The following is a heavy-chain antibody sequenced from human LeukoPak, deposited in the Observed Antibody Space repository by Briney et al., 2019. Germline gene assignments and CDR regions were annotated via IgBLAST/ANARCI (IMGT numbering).Heavy chain of an antibody. Sequence: PGGSLRLSCAASRFTFSTYGMYWVRQAPGKGLEWVAVISYDGSNKYYADSVKGRFTISRDNSKNTLYLQTNSLRVEDTAVYYCAKDLSPLVWFVSGSDAFDIWGQGTMVTVSS. V-gene: IGHV3-30*18. CDR2: ISYDGSNK. CDR1: RFTFSTYG. CDR3: AKDLSPLVWFVSGSDAFDI. J-gene: IGHJ3*02. D-gene: IGHD3-10*01.